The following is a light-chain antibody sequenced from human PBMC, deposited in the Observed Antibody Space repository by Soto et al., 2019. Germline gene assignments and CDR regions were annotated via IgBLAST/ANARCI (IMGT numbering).Light chain of an antibody. J-gene: IGKJ4*01. Sequence: AIQLTQSPSSLSASVGDRVTIACRASQGIASRLAWNQQKAGKVPKLLIHDASSLQSGVPLRFSGSGSGTDFTLTISSLQPENSATYHCQHFNNYPRTFGGGTRWIS. CDR1: QGIASR. CDR2: DAS. V-gene: IGKV1D-13*01. CDR3: QHFNNYPRT.